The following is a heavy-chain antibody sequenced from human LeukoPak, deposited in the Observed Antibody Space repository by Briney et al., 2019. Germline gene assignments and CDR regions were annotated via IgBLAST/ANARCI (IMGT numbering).Heavy chain of an antibody. CDR1: GFTFSTYS. CDR2: ISSSGSYI. D-gene: IGHD3-10*01. V-gene: IGHV3-21*01. Sequence: GGSLRLSCAASGFTFSTYSMNWVRQAPGKGLEWVSSISSSGSYIYYADSVKGRFTISRDNAKNSLYLQMNSLRAEDTAVYYCAVYYYGSGSYADWSQGTLVTVSS. J-gene: IGHJ4*02. CDR3: AVYYYGSGSYAD.